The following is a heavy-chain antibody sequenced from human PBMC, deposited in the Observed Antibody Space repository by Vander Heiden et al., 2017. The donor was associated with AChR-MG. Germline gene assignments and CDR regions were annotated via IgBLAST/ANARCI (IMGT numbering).Heavy chain of an antibody. V-gene: IGHV3-21*01. D-gene: IGHD2-15*01. Sequence: EVQLVESGGGLVKPGGSLRLSCAASEFTFSSYSMNWVRQAPGKGLEWVASISSSSTYIYYADSLKGRFTISRDNAKNSQYLQMNSLRVEDTAVYFCARCGGGSCHNWYFDLWGRGTLVTVSS. CDR3: ARCGGGSCHNWYFDL. CDR2: ISSSSTYI. J-gene: IGHJ2*01. CDR1: EFTFSSYS.